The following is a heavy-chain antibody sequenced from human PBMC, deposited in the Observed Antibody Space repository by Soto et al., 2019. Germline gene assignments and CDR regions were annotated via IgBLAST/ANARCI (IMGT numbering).Heavy chain of an antibody. J-gene: IGHJ3*02. CDR2: ISGSGGST. V-gene: IGHV3-23*01. D-gene: IGHD3-3*01. CDR3: AKVHVIRFLGWSRPTTDAFDI. Sequence: EVQLLESGGGLVQPGGSLRLSCAASGFTFSSYAMSWVRQAPGKGLEWVSAISGSGGSTYYADSVKGRFTISRDNSKNTLYLQMNSLRAEDTGVYYCAKVHVIRFLGWSRPTTDAFDIWGQGTMVTVSS. CDR1: GFTFSSYA.